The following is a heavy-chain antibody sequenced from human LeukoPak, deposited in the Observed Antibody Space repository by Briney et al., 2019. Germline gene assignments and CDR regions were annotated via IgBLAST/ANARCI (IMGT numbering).Heavy chain of an antibody. CDR1: GFTFGDYA. D-gene: IGHD3-16*01. J-gene: IGHJ6*03. CDR3: AAHYVWGSYYYYYYYYMDV. V-gene: IGHV3-43*02. CDR2: ISGDGGST. Sequence: PGGSLRLTCAASGFTFGDYAMHWVRQAPGKGLEWVSLISGDGGSTYYADSVKGRFTISRDNSKNSLYLQMNSLRTEDTALYYCAAHYVWGSYYYYYYYYMDVWGKGTTVTVSS.